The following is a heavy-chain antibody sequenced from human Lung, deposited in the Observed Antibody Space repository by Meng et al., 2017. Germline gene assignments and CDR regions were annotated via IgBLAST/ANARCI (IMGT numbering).Heavy chain of an antibody. V-gene: IGHV4-34*01. CDR2: INHSGST. J-gene: IGHJ4*02. CDR1: GGSFSDYY. D-gene: IGHD4-11*01. CDR3: ARGPTTMAHDFDY. Sequence: QLQLQVWGAVLLKPSETLSLTCVVSGGSFSDYYWSWIRQPPGKGLEWIGEINHSGSTNYNPSLESRATISVDTSQNNLSLKLSSVTAADSAVYYCARGPTTMAHDFDYWGQGTLVTVSS.